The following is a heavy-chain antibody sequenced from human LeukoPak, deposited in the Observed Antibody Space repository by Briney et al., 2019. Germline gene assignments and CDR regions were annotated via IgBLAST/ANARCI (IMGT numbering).Heavy chain of an antibody. CDR1: GYTFTGYY. D-gene: IGHD1-1*01. CDR3: AREGSWNRDY. Sequence: ASVKVSCKASGYTFTGYYMHWVRQAPGQGLEWMGWISKSGATNYAQNFRGRATVTRDTSISTAYMELSSLRSDDTAVYYCAREGSWNRDYWGQGTLVTVSS. CDR2: ISKSGAT. J-gene: IGHJ4*02. V-gene: IGHV1-2*02.